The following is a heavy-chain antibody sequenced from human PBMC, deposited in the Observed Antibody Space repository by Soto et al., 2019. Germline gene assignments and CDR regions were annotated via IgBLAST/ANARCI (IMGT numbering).Heavy chain of an antibody. D-gene: IGHD3-9*01. J-gene: IGHJ6*02. CDR3: ASLTGLQPHYYYYGMDV. CDR2: IYHSGST. Sequence: SETLSLTCAVSGGSISSGGYSWSWIRQPPGKGLEWIGYIYHSGSTYYNPSLKSRVTISVDRSKNQFSLKLSSVTAADTAVYYCASLTGLQPHYYYYGMDVWGQGTTVTVSS. CDR1: GGSISSGGYS. V-gene: IGHV4-30-2*01.